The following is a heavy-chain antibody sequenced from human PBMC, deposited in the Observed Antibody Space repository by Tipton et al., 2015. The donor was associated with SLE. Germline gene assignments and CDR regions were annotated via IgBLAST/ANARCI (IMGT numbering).Heavy chain of an antibody. D-gene: IGHD3-3*01. V-gene: IGHV4-34*01. CDR1: GGSFSGYY. Sequence: TLSLTCAVYGGSFSGYYSSWIRQPPGKGLEWIGEINHSGSTNYNPSLKSRVTISVDTSKNQFSLKLSSVTAADTAVYYCARDYDFWSGLGMAFDIWGQGTMVTVSS. CDR3: ARDYDFWSGLGMAFDI. CDR2: INHSGST. J-gene: IGHJ3*02.